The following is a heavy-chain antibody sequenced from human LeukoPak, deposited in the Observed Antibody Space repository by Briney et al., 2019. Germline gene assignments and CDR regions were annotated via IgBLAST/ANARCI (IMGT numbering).Heavy chain of an antibody. D-gene: IGHD1-26*01. CDR3: ARDLGPYSGSYYSYYYMDV. Sequence: ASVKVSCKASGYTFSSHGISWVRRAPGQGLEWMGWISAYNGNTNYALKLQGRVTMTTDASTSTAYMELRSLTSDDTAVYYCARDLGPYSGSYYSYYYMDVWGKGTTVTVSS. J-gene: IGHJ6*03. CDR2: ISAYNGNT. CDR1: GYTFSSHG. V-gene: IGHV1-18*01.